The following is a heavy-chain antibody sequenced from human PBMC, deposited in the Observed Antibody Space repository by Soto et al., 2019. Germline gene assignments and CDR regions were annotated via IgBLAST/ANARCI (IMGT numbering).Heavy chain of an antibody. CDR2: FNTYNGNT. CDR1: GYTFSSYG. V-gene: IGHV1-18*01. J-gene: IGHJ4*02. Sequence: QVQLVQSGAEVKKPGASVKVSCKASGYTFSSYGITWVRQAPGQWLEWMGWFNTYNGNTNYAQKLQGRVTMTTDTSTSTAYMELRSLRSDDTAVYYCARERGGYSYGDYWGQGALVTVSS. D-gene: IGHD5-18*01. CDR3: ARERGGYSYGDY.